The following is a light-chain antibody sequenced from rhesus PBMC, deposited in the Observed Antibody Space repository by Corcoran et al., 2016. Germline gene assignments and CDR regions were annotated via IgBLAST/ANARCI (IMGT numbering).Light chain of an antibody. V-gene: IGLV2-32*02. CDR2: EVS. Sequence: QAVLTQPRSVSGSPGQSVTISCTGASSDIGAYNFVSWYQQYPATAPKLMIYEVSERPSGVSDRFSGSKSGNPASRTISGLQSEDEAVEYCRLHAVGSTFIFGGGTRLTVL. CDR3: RLHAVGSTFI. J-gene: IGLJ1*01. CDR1: SSDIGAYNF.